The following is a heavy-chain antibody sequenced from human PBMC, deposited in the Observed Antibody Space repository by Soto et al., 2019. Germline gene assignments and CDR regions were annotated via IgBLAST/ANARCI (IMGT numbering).Heavy chain of an antibody. CDR2: IYHSGST. Sequence: QLQLQESGSGLVKPSQTLSLTCAVSGGSISSGGYSWSWIRQPPGKGLEWIGYIYHSGSTYYNPSIKSRVTISVDRSKNQFSLKLSSVTAADTAVYYCAREAGPYGDYSSYYYGMDVWGQGTTVTVSS. CDR3: AREAGPYGDYSSYYYGMDV. J-gene: IGHJ6*02. D-gene: IGHD4-17*01. CDR1: GGSISSGGYS. V-gene: IGHV4-30-2*01.